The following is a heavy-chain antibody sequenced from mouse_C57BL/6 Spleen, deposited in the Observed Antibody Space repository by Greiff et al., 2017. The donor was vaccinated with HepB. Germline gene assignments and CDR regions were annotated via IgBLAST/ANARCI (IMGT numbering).Heavy chain of an antibody. D-gene: IGHD1-1*01. CDR1: GYTFTDYE. CDR2: IDPETGGT. J-gene: IGHJ4*01. V-gene: IGHV1-15*01. Sequence: QVQLQQSGAELVRPGASVTLSCKASGYTFTDYEMHWVKQTPVHGLEWIGAIDPETGGTAYNQKFKGKATLTADKSSSTAYMELRSLTSEDSAVYYCTRPYDYAMDYWGQGTSVTVSS. CDR3: TRPYDYAMDY.